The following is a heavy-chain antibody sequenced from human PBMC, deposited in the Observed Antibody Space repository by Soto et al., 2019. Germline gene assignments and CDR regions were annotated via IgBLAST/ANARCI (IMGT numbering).Heavy chain of an antibody. CDR1: GGSISSSSYY. Sequence: PSETLSLTRTVSGGSISSSSYYWGWIRQPPGKGLEWIGSIYYSGSTYYNPSLKSRVTISVDTSKNQFSLKLSSVTAADTAVYYCARQGISSAGLPVNDYYYYGMDVCGQGTTVT. V-gene: IGHV4-39*01. J-gene: IGHJ6*01. D-gene: IGHD6-13*01. CDR2: IYYSGST. CDR3: ARQGISSAGLPVNDYYYYGMDV.